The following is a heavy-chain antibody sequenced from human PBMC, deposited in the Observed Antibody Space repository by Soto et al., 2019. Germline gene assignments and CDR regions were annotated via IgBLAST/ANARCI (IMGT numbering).Heavy chain of an antibody. D-gene: IGHD2-15*01. V-gene: IGHV4-59*01. J-gene: IGHJ6*02. CDR2: MYNTGST. CDR3: ARHLTYCSAGSCYSDFPYYGMDV. Sequence: PSETLSLTCTVSGGSISRYYWSWIRQPPGKGLEWIGYMYNTGSTVYNPSFKSRVTISVDTSKNQFSLKLNSVTAADTAVYYCARHLTYCSAGSCYSDFPYYGMDVWGQGTTVTVSS. CDR1: GGSISRYY.